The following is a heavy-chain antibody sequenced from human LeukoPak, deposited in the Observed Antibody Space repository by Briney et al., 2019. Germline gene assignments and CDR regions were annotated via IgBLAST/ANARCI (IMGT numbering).Heavy chain of an antibody. J-gene: IGHJ4*02. CDR2: IKQDESEI. CDR3: ARDGVWFGEFFDY. CDR1: GFTVNTYR. V-gene: IGHV3-7*04. Sequence: GGSLRLSCAAYGFTVNTYRMSWVRQAPGKGLEWVANIKQDESEIYYVDSVKGRFTISRDNAKNSLYLQMNSLRAEHTAVYYCARDGVWFGEFFDYWGQGTLVTVSS. D-gene: IGHD3-10*01.